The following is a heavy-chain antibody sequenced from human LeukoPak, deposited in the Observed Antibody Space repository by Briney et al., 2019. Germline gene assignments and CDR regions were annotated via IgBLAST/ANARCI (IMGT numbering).Heavy chain of an antibody. CDR2: INDNGGTST. D-gene: IGHD3-22*01. Sequence: PGGTLRLSCAASGFTFSTYGMGWVRQAPGKGLEWVSSINDNGGTSTWYADSVKGRFTISRDNAKNTLNLQMNSLRAEDTAVYYCARDLGQYYDTSDNWFDPWGQGTLVTVSS. CDR3: ARDLGQYYDTSDNWFDP. J-gene: IGHJ5*02. CDR1: GFTFSTYG. V-gene: IGHV3-23*01.